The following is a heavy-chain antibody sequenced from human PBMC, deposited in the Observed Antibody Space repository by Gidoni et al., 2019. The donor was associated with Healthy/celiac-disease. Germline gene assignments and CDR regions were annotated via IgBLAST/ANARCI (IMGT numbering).Heavy chain of an antibody. D-gene: IGHD2-2*01. CDR3: ARESLTYCSSTSCRRGAFDY. J-gene: IGHJ4*02. CDR1: GFTVSSNY. Sequence: EVQLVETGGGLIQPGGSLSLSCAASGFTVSSNYMSWVRQAPGQGLEWVSVIYSGGSTYYADSVKGRFTISRDNSKNTLYLQMNSLRAEDTAVYYCARESLTYCSSTSCRRGAFDYWGQGTLVTVSS. V-gene: IGHV3-53*02. CDR2: IYSGGST.